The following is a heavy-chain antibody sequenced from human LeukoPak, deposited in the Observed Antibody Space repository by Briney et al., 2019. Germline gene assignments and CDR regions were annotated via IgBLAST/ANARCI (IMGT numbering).Heavy chain of an antibody. D-gene: IGHD4-17*01. CDR2: ISSRSSYI. Sequence: GGSLRLSCAASGFTFSTYTTNWVRQAPGKGLEWVSSISSRSSYIYYADSVKGRFTISRDNAKNSLYLQMNSLRAEDTAVYYCARERVTTGYYFDYWGQGTLATVSS. V-gene: IGHV3-21*01. CDR1: GFTFSTYT. CDR3: ARERVTTGYYFDY. J-gene: IGHJ4*02.